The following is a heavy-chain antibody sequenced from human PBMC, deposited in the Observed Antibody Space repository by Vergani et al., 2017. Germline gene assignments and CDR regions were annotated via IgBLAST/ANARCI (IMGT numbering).Heavy chain of an antibody. D-gene: IGHD2-15*01. Sequence: QVKLQESGPGLLKPSQTLSLTCTVSGESIRSGSHYWSWIRQPAGKGPEWIGHIHTGGSTDLNPSFKSRVSISVDTSKSQFSLKLNSVTVADTAVYYCARSRPYCTSGSCPAIWGQGTLGNVSS. CDR2: IHTGGST. J-gene: IGHJ4*02. CDR1: GESIRSGSHY. V-gene: IGHV4-61*02. CDR3: ARSRPYCTSGSCPAI.